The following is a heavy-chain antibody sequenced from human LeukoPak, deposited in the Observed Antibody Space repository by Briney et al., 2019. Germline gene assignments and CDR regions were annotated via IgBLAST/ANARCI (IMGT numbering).Heavy chain of an antibody. CDR2: IYSSGST. J-gene: IGHJ5*02. V-gene: IGHV4-4*07. CDR1: GGSLSSYY. D-gene: IGHD2-2*01. CDR3: AREATPPLPAAMLSGFDP. Sequence: SETLSLTCTVSGGSLSSYYWSWIRQPPGKGLEWIGRIYSSGSTDYNPSLTSRVSMSVDTSKNQFSLRLSSVTAADTAVYFCAREATPPLPAAMLSGFDPWGQGTLVTVSS.